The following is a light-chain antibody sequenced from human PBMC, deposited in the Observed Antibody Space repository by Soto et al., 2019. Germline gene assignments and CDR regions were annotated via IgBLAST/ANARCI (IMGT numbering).Light chain of an antibody. CDR1: QSISNY. V-gene: IGKV1-39*01. CDR3: QQSYSTLSFT. Sequence: DIQMTQSPSSLSASVGDRVTITCRTSQSISNYLNWYQQRPGKAPKLLIYGASSVQSGVPSRFSGSGSGTDFTLTISSLQPEDFATYYCQQSYSTLSFTFGPGTKVDIK. J-gene: IGKJ3*01. CDR2: GAS.